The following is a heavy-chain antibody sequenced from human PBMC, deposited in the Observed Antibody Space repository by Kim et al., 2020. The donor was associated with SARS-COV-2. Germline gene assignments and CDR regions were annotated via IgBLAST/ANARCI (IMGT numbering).Heavy chain of an antibody. Sequence: SETLSLTCTVSGGSISSSSYYWGWIRQPPGKGLEWIGSIYYSGSTYYNPSLKSRVTISVDTSKNQFSLKLSSVTAADTAVYYCARSIQLSAFDIWGQGTMVTVSS. CDR1: GGSISSSSYY. CDR3: ARSIQLSAFDI. J-gene: IGHJ3*02. V-gene: IGHV4-39*01. CDR2: IYYSGST. D-gene: IGHD5-18*01.